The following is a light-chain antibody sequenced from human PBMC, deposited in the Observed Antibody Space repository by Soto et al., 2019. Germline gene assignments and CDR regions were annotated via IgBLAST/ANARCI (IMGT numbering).Light chain of an antibody. V-gene: IGKV3-11*01. CDR2: DAD. Sequence: EIVLTQSPGTLSLSPGETATLSCRASQSVSSYLAWYQQKPGQAPRHLVYDADTSATGTRDTFSGSGSGTDLTLTISSIEPEDFAVYYCHQRGSWPRGTFGQGTKVDIK. CDR1: QSVSSY. J-gene: IGKJ1*01. CDR3: HQRGSWPRGT.